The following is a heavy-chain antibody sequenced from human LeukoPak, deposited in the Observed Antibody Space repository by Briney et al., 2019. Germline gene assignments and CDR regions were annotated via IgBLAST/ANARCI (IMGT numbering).Heavy chain of an antibody. CDR3: ARDADGSYIDY. D-gene: IGHD3-10*01. J-gene: IGHJ4*02. CDR1: GFTFSSYS. CDR2: ISSSSSTI. Sequence: GGSLRLSCAASGFTFSSYSMNWVRQAPGKGLEWVSYISSSSSTIYYADSVKGRFTISRDNAKNTLYLQMNSLRAEDTAVYYCARDADGSYIDYWGQGSLVTVSS. V-gene: IGHV3-48*04.